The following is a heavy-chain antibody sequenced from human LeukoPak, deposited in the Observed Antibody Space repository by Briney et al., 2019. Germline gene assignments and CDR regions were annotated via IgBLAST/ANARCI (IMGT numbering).Heavy chain of an antibody. CDR1: GGSIGPYY. V-gene: IGHV4-4*07. Sequence: SETLSLTCIISGGSIGPYYWSWIRQAAGKGPEWIGRIYTTGTADYNPSLKGRVFLSVDTSKNQFSLKVTSVTAADTAVYYCARDGLGLVLAPYNWFDPWGQGTVVTVSS. J-gene: IGHJ5*02. CDR2: IYTTGTA. D-gene: IGHD3-3*02. CDR3: ARDGLGLVLAPYNWFDP.